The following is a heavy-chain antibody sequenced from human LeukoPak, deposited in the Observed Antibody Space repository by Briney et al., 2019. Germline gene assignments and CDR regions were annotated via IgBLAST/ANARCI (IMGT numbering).Heavy chain of an antibody. D-gene: IGHD6-13*01. CDR1: GGSISSYY. J-gene: IGHJ4*02. CDR3: ARGHSAARIDY. V-gene: IGHV4-59*01. Sequence: SETLSLTCTVSGGSISSYYWSWIRQPPGKGLEWIGYIYYSGSTNYNPSLKSRVTISVDTSKNQFSLKLSSVTAADTAVYYCARGHSAARIDYWGQGTLVTVSS. CDR2: IYYSGST.